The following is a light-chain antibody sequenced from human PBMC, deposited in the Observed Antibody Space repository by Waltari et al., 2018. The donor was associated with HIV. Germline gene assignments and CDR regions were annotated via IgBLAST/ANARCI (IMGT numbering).Light chain of an antibody. CDR2: WAS. J-gene: IGKJ1*01. Sequence: DIVMTQSPDPLAVSLGERATINCKSSQRVLSRSNNKNYLAWYQQKPGQPPKLLIYWASTRESGVPDRFSGSGSGTDFTLTISSLQAEDVAVYFCQQYYSSPWTFGLGTKVEIK. CDR1: QRVLSRSNNKNY. V-gene: IGKV4-1*01. CDR3: QQYYSSPWT.